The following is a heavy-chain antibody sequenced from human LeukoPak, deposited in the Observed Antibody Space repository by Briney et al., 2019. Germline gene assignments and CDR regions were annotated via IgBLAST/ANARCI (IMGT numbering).Heavy chain of an antibody. D-gene: IGHD6-25*01. V-gene: IGHV3-74*01. CDR1: GFTFSNYW. CDR2: ISYDGSST. J-gene: IGHJ3*01. Sequence: GGSLRLSCAASGFTFSNYWMHWVRQASGKGLVWVSRISYDGSSTNYADSVKGRFTISRDNAKNTLYLQMNSLRAEDTAVYYCARRSAAKDAFDFWGQGTMVTVSS. CDR3: ARRSAAKDAFDF.